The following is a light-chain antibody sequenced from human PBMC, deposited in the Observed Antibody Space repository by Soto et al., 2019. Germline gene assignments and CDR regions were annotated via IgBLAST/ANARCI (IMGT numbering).Light chain of an antibody. CDR1: SSDVGGYNY. CDR3: SSYTTSNPPQLV. CDR2: DVS. Sequence: QSVLTQPASVSGSPGQSITISCTGTSSDVGGYNYVSWYQHHPGKAPKLLIYDVSNRPSGISNRFSGSKSDNTASLTISGLQPEDEADYYSSSYTTSNPPQLVFRPGTKLPVL. V-gene: IGLV2-14*03. J-gene: IGLJ1*01.